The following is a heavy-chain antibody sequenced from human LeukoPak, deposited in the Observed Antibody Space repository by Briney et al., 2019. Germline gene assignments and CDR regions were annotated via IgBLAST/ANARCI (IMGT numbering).Heavy chain of an antibody. CDR2: INHSGST. V-gene: IGHV4-34*01. Sequence: SETLSPTCAVYGGSFSGYYWSWIRQPPGKGLEWIGEINHSGSTNYNPSLKSRVTISVDTSKNQFSLKLSSVTAEDTAVYYCAREIYYDSSGYYPYWGQGTLVTVSS. CDR3: AREIYYDSSGYYPY. J-gene: IGHJ4*02. CDR1: GGSFSGYY. D-gene: IGHD3-22*01.